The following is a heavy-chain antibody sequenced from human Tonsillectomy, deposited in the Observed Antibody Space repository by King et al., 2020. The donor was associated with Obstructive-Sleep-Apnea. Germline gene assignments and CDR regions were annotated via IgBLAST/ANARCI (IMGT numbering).Heavy chain of an antibody. CDR2: SSWNSGSI. J-gene: IGHJ3*02. CDR3: AKEGATVVTPAAFDI. V-gene: IGHV3-9*01. CDR1: GFTFDDYA. D-gene: IGHD4-23*01. Sequence: VQLVESGGGLVQPGRSLRLSCAASGFTFDDYAMHWVRQAPGKGREWVSGSSWNSGSIGYPDSVKGRFTISRDNAKHSLYLQMNSLRAEDTALYDCAKEGATVVTPAAFDIWGQGTMVTVSS.